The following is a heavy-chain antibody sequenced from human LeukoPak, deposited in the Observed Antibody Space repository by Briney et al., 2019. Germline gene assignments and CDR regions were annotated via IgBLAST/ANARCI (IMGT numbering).Heavy chain of an antibody. V-gene: IGHV4-30-2*01. J-gene: IGHJ5*02. CDR2: IYHSGGT. CDR3: ARDIWGSST. D-gene: IGHD3-16*01. Sequence: SETLSLTCVVSGASISSGGYSWSWIRQPPGKGLEWIGCIYHSGGTHYNPSLKSRVTMSVDMSKDQISLNLNSVTAADTAVYYCARDIWGSSTWGPGTLVTVSS. CDR1: GASISSGGYS.